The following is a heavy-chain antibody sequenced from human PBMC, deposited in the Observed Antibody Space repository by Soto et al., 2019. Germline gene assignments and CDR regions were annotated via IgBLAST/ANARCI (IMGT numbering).Heavy chain of an antibody. V-gene: IGHV3-74*01. CDR2: INSDGSST. CDR1: GFTFSSYW. D-gene: IGHD6-19*01. J-gene: IGHJ4*02. Sequence: GGSLRLSCAASGFTFSSYWMHWVRQAPGKGLVWVSRINSDGSSTSYADSVKGRFTISRDNAKNTLYLQMNSLRAEDTAVYYCARAAVAGRLYYFDYWGQGTLVTVSS. CDR3: ARAAVAGRLYYFDY.